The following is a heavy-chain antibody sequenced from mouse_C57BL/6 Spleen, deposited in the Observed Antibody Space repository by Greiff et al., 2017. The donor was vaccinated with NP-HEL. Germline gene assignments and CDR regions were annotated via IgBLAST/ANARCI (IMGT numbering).Heavy chain of an antibody. V-gene: IGHV2-6-1*01. D-gene: IGHD2-3*01. J-gene: IGHJ3*01. CDR2: IWRDGST. CDR1: GFSLTSYG. CDR3: ARHYDDGYYVGWFAY. Sequence: VNLVESGPGLVAPSQSLSISCTVSGFSLTSYGVHWVRQPPGQGLEWMVVIWRDGSTTYNSALISSLSISKDNSNSQVFLKMNSLQTDDTAMYYCARHYDDGYYVGWFAYWGQGTLVTVSA.